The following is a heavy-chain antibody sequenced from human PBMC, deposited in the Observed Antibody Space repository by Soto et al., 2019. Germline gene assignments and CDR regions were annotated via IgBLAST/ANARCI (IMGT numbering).Heavy chain of an antibody. V-gene: IGHV1-18*01. CDR1: GYTFTSYG. CDR3: ARPSMPIWGSYRYYYYYYLDV. D-gene: IGHD3-16*02. Sequence: QVQLVQSGAEVKKPGASVKVSCKASGYTFTSYGISWVRQAPGQGLEWMGWISAYNGNTNYAQKLQGRLTMTTDTSTSTAYMEMRSLRSDDTAVYYCARPSMPIWGSYRYYYYYYLDVWGKGTTVTVSS. CDR2: ISAYNGNT. J-gene: IGHJ6*03.